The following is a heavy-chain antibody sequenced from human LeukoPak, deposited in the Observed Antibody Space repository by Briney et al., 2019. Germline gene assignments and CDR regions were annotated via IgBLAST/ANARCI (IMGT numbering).Heavy chain of an antibody. CDR3: AKGTGDTADY. J-gene: IGHJ4*02. Sequence: PGGSLRLSCAASGFTFSSYTMSWVRQAPGKGLEWVSTITTSDGNTYYADSVKGRFTVSRDNSKNTLFLQMNSLRAEDTAVYYCAKGTGDTADYWGQGTLVTVSS. CDR1: GFTFSSYT. V-gene: IGHV3-23*01. CDR2: ITTSDGNT. D-gene: IGHD7-27*01.